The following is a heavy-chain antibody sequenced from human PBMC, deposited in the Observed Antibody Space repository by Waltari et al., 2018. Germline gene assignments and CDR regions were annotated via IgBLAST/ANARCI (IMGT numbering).Heavy chain of an antibody. V-gene: IGHV1-2*02. D-gene: IGHD4-4*01. J-gene: IGHJ6*02. CDR3: ARATTVTTKNYYYYGMDV. Sequence: HWVRQAPGQGLEWMGWINPNSGGTNYAQKFQGRVTMTRDTSISTAYMELSRLRSDDTAVYYCARATTVTTKNYYYYGMDVWGQGTTVTVSS. CDR2: INPNSGGT.